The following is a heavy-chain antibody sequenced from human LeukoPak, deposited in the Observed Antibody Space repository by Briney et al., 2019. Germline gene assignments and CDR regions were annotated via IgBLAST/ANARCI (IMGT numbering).Heavy chain of an antibody. CDR3: AKRQGSSTSCYDY. Sequence: GGSLRLSCAASGFTLSSYWMHWVRQAPGEGLVWVSRINSDGSNINYADSVKGRFTISRDNAKNTLYLQMNSLRVEDTAVYYCAKRQGSSTSCYDYWGQGTLVTVSS. J-gene: IGHJ4*02. D-gene: IGHD2-2*01. V-gene: IGHV3-74*01. CDR2: INSDGSNI. CDR1: GFTLSSYW.